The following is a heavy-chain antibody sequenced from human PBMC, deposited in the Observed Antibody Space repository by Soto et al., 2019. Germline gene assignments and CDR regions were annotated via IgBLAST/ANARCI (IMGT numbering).Heavy chain of an antibody. CDR1: GFTFSSYA. J-gene: IGHJ6*03. V-gene: IGHV3-23*01. Sequence: GGSLRLSCAASGFTFSSYAMSWVRQAPGKGLEWVSAISGSGGSTYYADSVKGRFTISRDNSKNTLYLQMNSLRAEDTAVYYCAKDPRDIVVVPAAPPIGSYYYYMDVWGKGTTVTVSS. D-gene: IGHD2-2*01. CDR3: AKDPRDIVVVPAAPPIGSYYYYMDV. CDR2: ISGSGGST.